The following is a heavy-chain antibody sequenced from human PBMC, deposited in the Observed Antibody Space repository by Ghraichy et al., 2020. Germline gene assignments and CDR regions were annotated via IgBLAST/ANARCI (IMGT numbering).Heavy chain of an antibody. J-gene: IGHJ4*02. Sequence: SETLSLTCTVSGVPMSSSSSYYWGWIRQPPGKGLEWIGSIYSSGSTYYSPSLESRVTISVDTSKNQFSLKLNTVTAADTAVYFCASIKPRRDYWGQGTLVTVSS. CDR2: IYSSGST. CDR3: ASIKPRRDY. CDR1: GVPMSSSSSYY. V-gene: IGHV4-39*01.